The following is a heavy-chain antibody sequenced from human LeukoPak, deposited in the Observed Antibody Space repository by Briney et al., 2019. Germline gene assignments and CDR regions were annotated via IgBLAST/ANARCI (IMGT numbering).Heavy chain of an antibody. CDR1: GGSMSSSGDS. D-gene: IGHD2-2*01. CDR3: ARSLPRLPYCSTISCSESHPFDP. Sequence: SETLSLTCTVSGGSMSSSGDSWGWSRQPPGKGLEWIGTIYYSGSTYYNPSLKSRVTISVDTSKNQFSLKLTSVTAADTAVYYCARSLPRLPYCSTISCSESHPFDPWGQGTLVTVSS. V-gene: IGHV4-39*01. CDR2: IYYSGST. J-gene: IGHJ5*02.